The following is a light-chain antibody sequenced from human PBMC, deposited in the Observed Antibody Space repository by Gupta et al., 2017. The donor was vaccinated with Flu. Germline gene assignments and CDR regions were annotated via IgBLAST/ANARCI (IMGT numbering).Light chain of an antibody. CDR2: GAS. Sequence: EIVLTQSPGTLSLSPGQRATLSCRAGQSVPSNYLAWYQQKPGQTPRLLFYGASRRATVIPDRFSGSGSGTDFTLTIRRLQPEDFAVYYCQQYGRSPYTFGQGTKVEIK. V-gene: IGKV3-20*01. CDR1: QSVPSNY. J-gene: IGKJ4*01. CDR3: QQYGRSPYT.